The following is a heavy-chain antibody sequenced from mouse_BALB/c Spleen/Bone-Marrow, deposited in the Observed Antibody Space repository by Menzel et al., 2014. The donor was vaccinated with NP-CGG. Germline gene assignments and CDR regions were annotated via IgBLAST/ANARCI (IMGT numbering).Heavy chain of an antibody. V-gene: IGHV1-15*01. Sequence: VKLQESGAELVRPGASVTLSCTASGYTFTDFEMHWVKQTPEHGLEWIGAIDPATGGTAYNQKFKGKATLTADTSSSTAYMELRSYTSDSSAVYYGTGGGNFIRSELDAMDYWGQGTTLTVSS. D-gene: IGHD1-1*01. CDR1: GYTFTDFE. J-gene: IGHJ2*01. CDR3: TGGGNFIRSELDAMDY. CDR2: IDPATGGT.